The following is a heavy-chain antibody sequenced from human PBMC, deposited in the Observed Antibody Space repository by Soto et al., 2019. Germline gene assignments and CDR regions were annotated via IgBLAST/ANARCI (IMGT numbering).Heavy chain of an antibody. CDR3: ARESGENWTYEAH. D-gene: IGHD1-7*01. V-gene: IGHV4-4*07. CDR1: GGSIRSYY. J-gene: IGHJ1*01. CDR2: IYTSGST. Sequence: QVQLQESGPGLVKPSETLSLTCNVSGGSIRSYYWSWVRQPAGKPLEWIGRIYTSGSTNYNPSLKSRVSMSVDTSKNQFSLEVTSVTAADTAVYYCARESGENWTYEAHWGQGTLVTVSS.